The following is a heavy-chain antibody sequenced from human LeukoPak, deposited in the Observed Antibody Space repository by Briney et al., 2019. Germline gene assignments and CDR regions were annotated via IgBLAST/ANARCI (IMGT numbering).Heavy chain of an antibody. CDR2: ISSSGSTI. V-gene: IGHV3-48*03. Sequence: PGGSLRLSCAASGFTFSSYEMNWVRQAPGKGLEWVSYISSSGSTIYYTDSVKGRFTISRDNAKNSLYLQMNSLRAEDTAVYYCVREYSYGYAPWGLGTLVTVPS. CDR1: GFTFSSYE. D-gene: IGHD5-18*01. CDR3: VREYSYGYAP. J-gene: IGHJ4*02.